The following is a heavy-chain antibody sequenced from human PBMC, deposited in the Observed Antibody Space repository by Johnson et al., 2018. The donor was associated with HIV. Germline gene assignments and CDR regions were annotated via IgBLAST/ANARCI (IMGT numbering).Heavy chain of an antibody. J-gene: IGHJ3*02. CDR1: VLSFSNFG. Sequence: QVQLVESGGGVLQPGTSLRLSCVASVLSFSNFGIHWVRQAPGKGPEWVAVISYDGSDKYYADSVKGRFTISRDNSKNTLYLQMNSLRAEDTAMYYCATSGLTLGSSSSHAFDIWGQGTMVTVSS. V-gene: IGHV3-30*03. CDR2: ISYDGSDK. D-gene: IGHD6-6*01. CDR3: ATSGLTLGSSSSHAFDI.